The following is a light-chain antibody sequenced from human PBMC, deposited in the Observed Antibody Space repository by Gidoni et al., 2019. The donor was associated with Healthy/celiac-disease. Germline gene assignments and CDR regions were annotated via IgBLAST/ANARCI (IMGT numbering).Light chain of an antibody. CDR1: QGISSY. V-gene: IGKV1-9*01. Sequence: IQFTQSPSSLSASVGDRVPITCRASQGISSYLAWYQQKPGKAPKLLIYAASTLQSGVPSRFSGSGSGTDFTLTISSLQPEDFATYYCQQLNSYPQLTFGGGTKVEIK. CDR2: AAS. CDR3: QQLNSYPQLT. J-gene: IGKJ4*01.